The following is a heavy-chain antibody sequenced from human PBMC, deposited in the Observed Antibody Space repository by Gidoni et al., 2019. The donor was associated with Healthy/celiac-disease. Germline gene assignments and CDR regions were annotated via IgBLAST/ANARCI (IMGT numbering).Heavy chain of an antibody. J-gene: IGHJ5*02. Sequence: QVQLQESGPGLVKPSETLSLTCAVSGYSISSGYYWGWIRQPPGKGLEWIGSIYHSGSTYYNPSLKSRVTISVDTSKNQFTLKLSSVTAADTAVYYCARRTGGWFDPWGQGTLVTVSS. CDR1: GYSISSGYY. CDR3: ARRTGGWFDP. D-gene: IGHD2-2*01. V-gene: IGHV4-38-2*01. CDR2: IYHSGST.